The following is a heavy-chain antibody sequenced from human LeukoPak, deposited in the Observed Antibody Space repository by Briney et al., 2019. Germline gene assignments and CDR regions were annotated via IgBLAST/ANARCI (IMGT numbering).Heavy chain of an antibody. J-gene: IGHJ4*02. CDR1: GFTFSSYS. CDR2: ISSSSTI. V-gene: IGHV3-48*01. Sequence: GGSLRLSCAASGFTFSSYSMNWVRQAPGKGLEWVSYISSSSTIYYAVSVKGRFTISRDNAKNSLYLQMNSLRVEDTALYYCVRQFASWGQGTLVTVSS. CDR3: VRQFAS.